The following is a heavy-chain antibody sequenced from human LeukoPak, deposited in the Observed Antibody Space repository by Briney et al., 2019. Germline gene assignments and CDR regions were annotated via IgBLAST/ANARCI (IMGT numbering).Heavy chain of an antibody. V-gene: IGHV1-69*13. D-gene: IGHD3-22*01. CDR3: ARDPVYYYDSSGYYTSDY. CDR1: GGTFSSYA. CDR2: IIPIFGTA. J-gene: IGHJ4*02. Sequence: SVKVSCKASGGTFSSYAISWVRQAPGQGLEWMGGIIPIFGTANYAQKFQGRVTITADESTSTAYMELSSLRSEDTAVYYCARDPVYYYDSSGYYTSDYWGQGTLVTVSS.